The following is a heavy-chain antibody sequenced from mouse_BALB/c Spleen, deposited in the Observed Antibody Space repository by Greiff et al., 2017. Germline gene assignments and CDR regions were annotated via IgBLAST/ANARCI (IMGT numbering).Heavy chain of an antibody. CDR1: GYTFTSYW. J-gene: IGHJ4*01. Sequence: QVQLQQPGAELVKPGASVKLSCKASGYTFTSYWMHWVKQRPGQGLEWIGEIDPADSDTNYNQKFKGKATVTVDKSSSTAYMQLSSLTSEDSSVYYCARLRSYYAMDYWGQGTSVTVSS. CDR2: IDPADSDT. V-gene: IGHV1-69*02. CDR3: ARLRSYYAMDY.